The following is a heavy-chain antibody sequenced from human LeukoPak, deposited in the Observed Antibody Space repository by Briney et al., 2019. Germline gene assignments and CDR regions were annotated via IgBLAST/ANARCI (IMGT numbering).Heavy chain of an antibody. D-gene: IGHD6-6*01. Sequence: ASVKVSCKASGYTFTSYGISWVRQAPGQGLEWMGWISAYNGNTNYAQKLQGRDTMTPDTSTSTAYMELRSLRSDDTAVYYCARNGFQYSSSPIDYWGQGTLVTVSS. CDR3: ARNGFQYSSSPIDY. CDR2: ISAYNGNT. CDR1: GYTFTSYG. J-gene: IGHJ4*02. V-gene: IGHV1-18*01.